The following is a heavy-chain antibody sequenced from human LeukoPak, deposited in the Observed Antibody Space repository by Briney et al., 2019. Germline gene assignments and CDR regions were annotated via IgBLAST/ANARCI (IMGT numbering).Heavy chain of an antibody. CDR1: GFTVSSNY. J-gene: IGHJ4*02. Sequence: PGGSLRLSCAASGFTVSSNYMNWVRQAPGKGLEWVSVIYSGGSTYYADSVKGRFTISRDNSKNTLYLQMNSLRAEDTAVYYCAREAVTRNYFDYWVQGTLVTVSS. D-gene: IGHD4-17*01. CDR2: IYSGGST. V-gene: IGHV3-53*01. CDR3: AREAVTRNYFDY.